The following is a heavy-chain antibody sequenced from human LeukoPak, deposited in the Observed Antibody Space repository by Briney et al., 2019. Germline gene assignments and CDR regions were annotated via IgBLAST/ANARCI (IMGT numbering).Heavy chain of an antibody. Sequence: GGSLRLSCALSGFTSRGHWMSCVGAAPGEGREWVANIKQEGSEQHSVDSVKGRFTISRDNTKDSLYLQMNSLRAEDTAIYYCARDEFWGQGALVTVSS. CDR3: ARDEF. D-gene: IGHD3-10*01. CDR1: GFTSRGHW. V-gene: IGHV3-7*01. CDR2: IKQEGSEQ. J-gene: IGHJ4*02.